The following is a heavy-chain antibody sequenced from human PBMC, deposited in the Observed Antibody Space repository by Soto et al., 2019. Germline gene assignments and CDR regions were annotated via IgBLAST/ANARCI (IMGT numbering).Heavy chain of an antibody. CDR1: GFTFSSYG. J-gene: IGHJ4*02. CDR2: ISYDGSNK. Sequence: GGSLRLSCAASGFTFSSYGMHWVRQAPGKGLEWVAVISYDGSNKYYADSVKGRFTISRDNSKNTLYLQMNSLRAEDTAVYYCAKDKIWFGELSEGGFDYWGQGTLVTVSS. CDR3: AKDKIWFGELSEGGFDY. V-gene: IGHV3-30*18. D-gene: IGHD3-10*01.